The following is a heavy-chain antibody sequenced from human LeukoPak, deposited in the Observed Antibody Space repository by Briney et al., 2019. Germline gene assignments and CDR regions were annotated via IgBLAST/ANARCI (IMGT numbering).Heavy chain of an antibody. D-gene: IGHD3-10*01. J-gene: IGHJ5*02. CDR2: IYWDDDK. CDR3: AHSRLFITMVRDNWFDP. V-gene: IGHV2-5*02. Sequence: SGPTLVKPTQTLTLTCTFSGFSLSTSGVGVGWIRQPPGKALEWLALIYWDDDKRYSPSLKSRLTITKDTSKNQVVLTMTNMDPVDTATYYCAHSRLFITMVRDNWFDPWGQGTLVTVSS. CDR1: GFSLSTSGVG.